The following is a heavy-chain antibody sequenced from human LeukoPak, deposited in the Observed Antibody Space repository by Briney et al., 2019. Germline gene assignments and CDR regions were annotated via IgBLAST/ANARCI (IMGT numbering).Heavy chain of an antibody. D-gene: IGHD3-10*01. Sequence: SGGSLRLSCAASGFTFSGYGMHWVRQAPGKGLEWVAFVRYDGNHQYYADSVEGRFTISSDSSKNTVYLQMNRLRAEDTAVYYCARDGRSGIDLYYFDVWGQGSLVTVSS. V-gene: IGHV3-30*02. J-gene: IGHJ4*02. CDR3: ARDGRSGIDLYYFDV. CDR2: VRYDGNHQ. CDR1: GFTFSGYG.